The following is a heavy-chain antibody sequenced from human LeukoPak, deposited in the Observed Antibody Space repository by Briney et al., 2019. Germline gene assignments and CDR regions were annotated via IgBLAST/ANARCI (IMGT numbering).Heavy chain of an antibody. V-gene: IGHV3-53*04. CDR1: GFTVSSNY. J-gene: IGHJ6*02. D-gene: IGHD3-22*01. CDR2: IYSGGST. Sequence: PGGSLRLSCAASGFTVSSNYMSWVRQAPGKGLEGVSVIYSGGSTYYADSVKGRFTISRHNSKNTLYLQMNSLRAEDTDVYYCARSRYYYDSSGYYPPPDGMDVWGQGTTVTVSS. CDR3: ARSRYYYDSSGYYPPPDGMDV.